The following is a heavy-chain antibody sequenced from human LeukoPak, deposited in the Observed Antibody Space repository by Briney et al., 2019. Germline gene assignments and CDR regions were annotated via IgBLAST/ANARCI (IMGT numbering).Heavy chain of an antibody. CDR3: ARDQVATAYYFDY. D-gene: IGHD5-18*01. Sequence: VKVSCKASGGTFSSYAISWVRQAPGQGLEWMGGIIPIFGTANYAQKFQGRVTITADESTSTAYMELSSLRSEDTAVYYRARDQVATAYYFDYWGQGTLVTVSS. V-gene: IGHV1-69*13. J-gene: IGHJ4*02. CDR2: IIPIFGTA. CDR1: GGTFSSYA.